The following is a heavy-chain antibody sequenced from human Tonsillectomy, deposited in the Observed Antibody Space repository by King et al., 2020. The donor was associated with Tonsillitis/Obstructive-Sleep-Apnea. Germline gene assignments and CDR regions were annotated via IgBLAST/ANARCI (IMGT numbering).Heavy chain of an antibody. D-gene: IGHD3-16*02. CDR1: GVTFSNAW. V-gene: IGHV3-15*01. CDR2: IKSKTDGGTT. CDR3: TTLSSYDYIWGSYRYILY. Sequence: VQLVESGGGLVKPGGSLRLSCAASGVTFSNAWRSWVRQSPGKGLEWVGRIKSKTDGGTTDYAAPVKGRFTISRDDSKNTLYLQMNSLKTEDTAVYYCTTLSSYDYIWGSYRYILYWGQGTLVTVSS. J-gene: IGHJ4*02.